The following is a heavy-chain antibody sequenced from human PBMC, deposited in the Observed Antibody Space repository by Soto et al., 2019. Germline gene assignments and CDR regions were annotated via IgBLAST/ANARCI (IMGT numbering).Heavy chain of an antibody. CDR1: GFTFSSYA. CDR2: ISYDGSNK. D-gene: IGHD1-1*01. Sequence: PGGSLRLSCAASGFTFSSYAMHWVRQAPGKGLEWVAVISYDGSNKYYADSVKGRFTISRDNSKNTLYLQMNSLRAEGTAVYYCARDRYFGTGTSDGSYFDYWGQGTLVTVSS. J-gene: IGHJ4*02. V-gene: IGHV3-30-3*01. CDR3: ARDRYFGTGTSDGSYFDY.